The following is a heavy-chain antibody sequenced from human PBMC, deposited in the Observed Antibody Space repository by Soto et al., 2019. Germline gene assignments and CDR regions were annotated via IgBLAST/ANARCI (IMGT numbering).Heavy chain of an antibody. J-gene: IGHJ4*02. CDR3: AKSKYYYDSSGYPSDY. Sequence: EVQLLESGGGLVQPGGSLRLSCAASGFTFSSYAMSWVRQAPGKGLEWVSAISGSGGSTYYADSVKGRFTISRDNSKNTLYLQMNSLRAEDTDLYYCAKSKYYYDSSGYPSDYWGQGTLVTVSS. CDR1: GFTFSSYA. V-gene: IGHV3-23*01. D-gene: IGHD3-22*01. CDR2: ISGSGGST.